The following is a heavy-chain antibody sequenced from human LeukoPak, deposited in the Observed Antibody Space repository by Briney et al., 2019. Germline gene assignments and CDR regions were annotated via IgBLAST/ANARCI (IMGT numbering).Heavy chain of an antibody. CDR1: GGSISSYF. V-gene: IGHV4-59*01. CDR2: MYHSGST. D-gene: IGHD5-18*01. J-gene: IGHJ6*02. Sequence: PSETLSLTCTVSGGSISSYFWSWIRQSPGKGLEWIGLMYHSGSTNYNPSFKSRVIMSQDTSTNQFSLQVNSVTATDSAVYYCARSFRGYSQGYYYYAMDVWGQGTTVTVFS. CDR3: ARSFRGYSQGYYYYAMDV.